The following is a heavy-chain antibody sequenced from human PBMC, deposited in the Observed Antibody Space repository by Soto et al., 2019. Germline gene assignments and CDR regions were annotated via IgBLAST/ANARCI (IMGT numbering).Heavy chain of an antibody. D-gene: IGHD3-3*01. Sequence: ASVKVSCKASGYTFTSYDINWVRPDNGQGLEWMGWMNPNSGNTGYAQKFQGRVTMTRNTSISTAYMELSSLRSEDTAVYYCASPARNYDFWSGYSFDIWGQGTMVTV. CDR2: MNPNSGNT. V-gene: IGHV1-8*01. CDR1: GYTFTSYD. CDR3: ASPARNYDFWSGYSFDI. J-gene: IGHJ3*02.